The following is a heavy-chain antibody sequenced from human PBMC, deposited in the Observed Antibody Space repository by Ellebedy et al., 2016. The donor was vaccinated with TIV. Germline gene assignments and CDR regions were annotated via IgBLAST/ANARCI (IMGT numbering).Heavy chain of an antibody. CDR1: GFTFVDYA. CDR3: TRFDYGSGKYLNFFDY. D-gene: IGHD3-10*01. Sequence: GGSLRLXXTVSGFTFVDYAMSWFRQAPGKGLEWVGFIRSKAFGGTAEYAASVKGRFTISRDDSKTIAYLQMNNLRSEDTAVYHCTRFDYGSGKYLNFFDYWGQGTLVTVSS. J-gene: IGHJ4*02. V-gene: IGHV3-49*03. CDR2: IRSKAFGGTA.